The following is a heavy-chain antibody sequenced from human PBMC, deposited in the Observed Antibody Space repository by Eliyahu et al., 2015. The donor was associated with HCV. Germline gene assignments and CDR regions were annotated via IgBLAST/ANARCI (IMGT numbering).Heavy chain of an antibody. CDR2: IHYSGST. V-gene: IGHV4-59*01. CDR3: ASGGGGIAVAGTGGWFDP. Sequence: QVQLQESGPGLVKPSETLSLTCTVSGGSISSYYWSWIRQPPGKALEWIGYIHYSGSTHYNPSLKSRVTVSVDTSKNQFSLKLSSVTAADTAVYYCASGGGGIAVAGTGGWFDPWGQGTLVTVSS. D-gene: IGHD6-19*01. CDR1: GGSISSYY. J-gene: IGHJ5*02.